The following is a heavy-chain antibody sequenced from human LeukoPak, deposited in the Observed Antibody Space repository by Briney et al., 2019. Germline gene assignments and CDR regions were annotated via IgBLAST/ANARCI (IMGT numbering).Heavy chain of an antibody. D-gene: IGHD2-2*01. CDR1: GFTFSDYY. V-gene: IGHV3-11*01. CDR2: ISSSGTTT. Sequence: GGSLRLSCAVSGFTFSDYYMSWIRQAPGKGLQWVSYISSSGTTTYYADSIKGRFTISRDNAKNSLYLQMNSLRAEDTAVYYCVKSTYCASSRCYGGGFYMDVWGKGTTVTVSS. CDR3: VKSTYCASSRCYGGGFYMDV. J-gene: IGHJ6*03.